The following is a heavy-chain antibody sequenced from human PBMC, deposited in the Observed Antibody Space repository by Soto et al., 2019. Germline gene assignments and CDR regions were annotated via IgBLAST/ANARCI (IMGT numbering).Heavy chain of an antibody. Sequence: ESGGGLVQPGGSLRLSCAVSGFTLSDHFMDWVRQAPGKGLEWVGRTKHKASSYATEYAASVKGRFTISRDDSYNSLYLQVSSLRTEDTAVYYCVAYLSYYVHWGQGTLVTVSS. CDR3: VAYLSYYVH. CDR1: GFTLSDHF. V-gene: IGHV3-72*01. CDR2: TKHKASSYAT. J-gene: IGHJ4*02. D-gene: IGHD3-22*01.